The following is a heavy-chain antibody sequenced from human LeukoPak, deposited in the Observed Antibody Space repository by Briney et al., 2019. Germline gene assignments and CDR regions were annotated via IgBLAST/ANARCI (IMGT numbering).Heavy chain of an antibody. V-gene: IGHV3-53*01. Sequence: GGSLRLSRAASGFTVSSNYMSWGRQAPGKGLEWVSVIYSGGNTYYADSVKGRFTISRDNSKNTLYLQVNSLRAEDTAVYYCARDAAAAGHFDYWGQGTLVTVSS. CDR2: IYSGGNT. D-gene: IGHD6-13*01. CDR3: ARDAAAAGHFDY. J-gene: IGHJ4*02. CDR1: GFTVSSNY.